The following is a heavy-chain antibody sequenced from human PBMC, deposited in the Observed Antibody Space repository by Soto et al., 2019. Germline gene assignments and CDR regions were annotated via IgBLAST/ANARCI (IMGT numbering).Heavy chain of an antibody. Sequence: GGSLRLSCAASGFTLSSYSMNWVRQAPGKGLEWVSSISSSSSYIYYADSVKGRFTISRDNAKNSLYLQMNSLRAEDTAVYYCARGSGSYYYYFDYWGQGTLVTVSS. CDR3: ARGSGSYYYYFDY. CDR1: GFTLSSYS. CDR2: ISSSSSYI. D-gene: IGHD3-10*01. J-gene: IGHJ4*02. V-gene: IGHV3-21*01.